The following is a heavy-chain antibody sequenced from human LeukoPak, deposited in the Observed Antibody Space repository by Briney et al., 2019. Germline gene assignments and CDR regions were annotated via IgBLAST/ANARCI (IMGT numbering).Heavy chain of an antibody. CDR3: ARDLSAAFDF. D-gene: IGHD6-19*01. CDR2: LVYDARS. Sequence: GGSLRLSCAASGFPFSSYGMHWVRQAPGKGLEWVARLVYDARSDYANSVKGRFSISRDDSKNTLFLDMSNLRVEDTALYYCARDLSAAFDFWGQGTLVTVSS. V-gene: IGHV3-33*01. CDR1: GFPFSSYG. J-gene: IGHJ4*02.